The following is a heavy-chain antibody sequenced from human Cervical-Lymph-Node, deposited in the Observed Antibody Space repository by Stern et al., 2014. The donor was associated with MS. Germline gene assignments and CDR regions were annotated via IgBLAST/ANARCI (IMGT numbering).Heavy chain of an antibody. V-gene: IGHV7-4-1*02. CDR2: INTDTGNP. J-gene: IGHJ3*01. CDR3: ARDPEDFDAFDV. CDR1: GYTFTHYA. Sequence: QVQLMQSGSELRMPGASMKISCEASGYTFTHYAINWVRQAPGQGLEWMGWINTDTGNPSYAQGFTGRFVFSLDASVSTAYLLISSLKTEDTAVYYCARDPEDFDAFDVWGQGTMLTVSS.